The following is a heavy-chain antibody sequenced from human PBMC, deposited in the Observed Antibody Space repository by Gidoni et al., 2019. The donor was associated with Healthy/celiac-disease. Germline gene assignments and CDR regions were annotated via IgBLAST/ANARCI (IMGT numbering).Heavy chain of an antibody. D-gene: IGHD3-22*01. V-gene: IGHV2-26*01. Sequence: QVTLKESGPVLVKPTETLTLTSTVSGFSLSTARMGVSWIRQPPGKALEWLAHIFSNDEKSYSTSLKSRLTISKDTSKSQVVLTMTNMDPVDTATYYCARIPTYYDSSGYPYWGQGTLVTVSS. CDR2: IFSNDEK. CDR1: GFSLSTARMG. J-gene: IGHJ4*02. CDR3: ARIPTYYDSSGYPY.